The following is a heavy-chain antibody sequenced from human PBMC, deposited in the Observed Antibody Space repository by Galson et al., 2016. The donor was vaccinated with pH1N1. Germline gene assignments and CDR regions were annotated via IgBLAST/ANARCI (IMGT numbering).Heavy chain of an antibody. CDR3: ARGYPGFSYYGMDV. Sequence: SLRLSCAASGFTVSPNDMSWFRQAPGKGLEWVSVIYSGGNTYYTDSVKGRFTISRESSKNTLYLQMNSLRPEDTAVYYCARGYPGFSYYGMDVWGQGTTVTVSS. CDR2: IYSGGNT. CDR1: GFTVSPND. D-gene: IGHD2-15*01. J-gene: IGHJ6*02. V-gene: IGHV3-53*01.